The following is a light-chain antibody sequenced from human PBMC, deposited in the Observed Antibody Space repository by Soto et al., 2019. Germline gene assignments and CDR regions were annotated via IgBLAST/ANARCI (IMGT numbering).Light chain of an antibody. CDR3: QQYSKCPRT. Sequence: EIVMTQSPATLSVSPGERATLSCRASQSVSSNLAWYQQKPGQAPRLLIYGASTRATGLPARFSGSGSGTEFTLTISSLQSEDFAVYYCQQYSKCPRTFGRGTQVEIK. CDR2: GAS. J-gene: IGKJ1*01. V-gene: IGKV3-15*01. CDR1: QSVSSN.